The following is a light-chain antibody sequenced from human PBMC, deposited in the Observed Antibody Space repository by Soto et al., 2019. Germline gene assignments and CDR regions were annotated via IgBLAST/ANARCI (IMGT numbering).Light chain of an antibody. Sequence: EIVMTQSPATLSVSPGGRATLSCRASQTISGTLAWYQQKPGQAPRLLIHGASTRAPGFPARFSGSGSGTDFTLTISSLQSEDFAVYYCQQYTNYPWTFGQGTKVEIK. J-gene: IGKJ1*01. CDR1: QTISGT. V-gene: IGKV3-15*01. CDR3: QQYTNYPWT. CDR2: GAS.